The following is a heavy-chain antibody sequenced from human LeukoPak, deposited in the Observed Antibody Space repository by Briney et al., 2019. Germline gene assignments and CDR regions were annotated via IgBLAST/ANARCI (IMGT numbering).Heavy chain of an antibody. Sequence: SETLSLTCTVSGGSISSYYWSWIRQPAGKGLEWIGRIYTSGSTNYNPSLKSRVTMSVDTSKNQFSLKLSSVTAADTAVYYCARAPNWTTVTTPWYFDLWAVAPWSLSPQ. V-gene: IGHV4-4*07. CDR2: IYTSGST. J-gene: IGHJ2*01. D-gene: IGHD4-17*01. CDR3: ARAPNWTTVTTPWYFDL. CDR1: GGSISSYY.